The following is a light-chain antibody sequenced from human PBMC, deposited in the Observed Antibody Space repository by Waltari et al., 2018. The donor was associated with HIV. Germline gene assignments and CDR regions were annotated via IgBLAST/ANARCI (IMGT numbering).Light chain of an antibody. CDR3: HSEDNTGAAF. CDR2: KDT. CDR1: GLSKQY. V-gene: IGLV3-25*03. Sequence: SSGLTQPPSVSVSPGQTAKITCSGDGLSKQYVFWYQQQTGQAPVLVIYKDTESPSNIPERFSGATSGTTVTLTISGVQAEDEADYFCHSEDNTGAAFFGGGTRLTVL. J-gene: IGLJ2*01.